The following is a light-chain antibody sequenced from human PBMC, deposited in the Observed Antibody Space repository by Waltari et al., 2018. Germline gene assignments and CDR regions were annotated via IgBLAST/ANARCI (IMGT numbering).Light chain of an antibody. CDR3: QSYDSSNQV. V-gene: IGLV6-57*01. CDR1: SGSIASKY. CDR2: EDN. Sequence: NFMLTQPHSVSQSPGKTVTISCTRSSGSIASKYVQWYQQRPGSSPTTLIYEDNQRPSGCPDLFSGSIDSSSNSASLTISGLKTEDEADYYCQSYDSSNQVFGGGTKLTVL. J-gene: IGLJ3*02.